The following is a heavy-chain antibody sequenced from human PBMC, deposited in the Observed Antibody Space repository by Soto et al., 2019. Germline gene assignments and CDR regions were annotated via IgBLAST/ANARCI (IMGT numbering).Heavy chain of an antibody. CDR2: MNPNSGNT. CDR3: ARGRRSSGWYVYFQH. J-gene: IGHJ1*01. Sequence: QVQLVQSGAEVKKPGASVKVSCKASGYTFTSYDINWVRQATGQGLEWMGWMNPNSGNTGYAQKFQGRVTMTRNTSISRAYMERSSLRSEDTAVYYGARGRRSSGWYVYFQHWGQGSLVAVSS. D-gene: IGHD6-19*01. CDR1: GYTFTSYD. V-gene: IGHV1-8*01.